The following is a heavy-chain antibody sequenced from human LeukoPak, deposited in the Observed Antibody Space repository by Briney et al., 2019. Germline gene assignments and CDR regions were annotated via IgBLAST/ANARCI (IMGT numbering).Heavy chain of an antibody. V-gene: IGHV3-48*04. Sequence: GGSLRLSCTASGFTFNSYSLNWVRQAPGTGLEWVSFISASSSVRYYADSVKGRFTISRDNAKNSLYLQLSSLRAEDTAVYYCARDRGGSYSEIDYWGQGTLVTVSS. CDR1: GFTFNSYS. CDR2: ISASSSVR. D-gene: IGHD1-26*01. J-gene: IGHJ4*02. CDR3: ARDRGGSYSEIDY.